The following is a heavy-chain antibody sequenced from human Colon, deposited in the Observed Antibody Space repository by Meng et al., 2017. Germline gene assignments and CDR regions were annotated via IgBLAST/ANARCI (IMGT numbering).Heavy chain of an antibody. CDR3: ARDSSSSAYSPFDY. CDR1: VDSVSNNSAY. J-gene: IGHJ4*02. V-gene: IGHV6-1*01. D-gene: IGHD3-22*01. Sequence: QPAGQVLVKHSQPPSTTRAFSVDSVSNNSAYWNSIRQTPWRGLEWLGRTYYRSKWYNDYAVSVNSRITMNPDTSKNQFSLQLNSVTPEDTAVYYCARDSSSSAYSPFDYWGQGTLVTVSS. CDR2: TYYRSKWYN.